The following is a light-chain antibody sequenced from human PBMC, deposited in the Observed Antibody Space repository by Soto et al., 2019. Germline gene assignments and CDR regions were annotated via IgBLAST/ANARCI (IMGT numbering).Light chain of an antibody. CDR2: GNT. V-gene: IGLV1-40*01. Sequence: QSVLTQPPSVSGAPGQRVIISCTGGSSNIGADYEVHWYQQLPGTAPKLLIYGNTNRPSGVPDRFSGSKSGSSASLAITGLQAEDEDEDYCQSYDNTLKGCVFGTGTKVTVL. CDR1: SSNIGADYE. J-gene: IGLJ1*01. CDR3: QSYDNTLKGCV.